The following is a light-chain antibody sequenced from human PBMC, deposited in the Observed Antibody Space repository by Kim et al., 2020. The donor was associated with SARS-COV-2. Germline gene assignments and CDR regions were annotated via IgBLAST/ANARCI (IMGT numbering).Light chain of an antibody. CDR1: QSLSTY. V-gene: IGKV1-39*01. J-gene: IGKJ5*01. Sequence: DSRLTQSPSSLSASVGDRVTISCRTSQSLSTYLNWYQQKPGKAPKLLIYAASTLQDGIPSRFSGNTSGTEFTLTISGLQPEDFATYYCQQSYGTPIFGRGTRLEIK. CDR2: AAS. CDR3: QQSYGTPI.